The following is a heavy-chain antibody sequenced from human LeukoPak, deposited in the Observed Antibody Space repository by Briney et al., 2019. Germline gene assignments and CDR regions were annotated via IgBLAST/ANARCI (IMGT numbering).Heavy chain of an antibody. V-gene: IGHV4-59*08. CDR1: GGPISTYY. CDR2: IYYSGST. Sequence: SETLSLTCTVSGGPISTYYWSWIRQPPGKGLEWIGYIYYSGSTNYNPSLKSRVTISVDTSKNQFSLKLSSVTAADTAVYYCARHGYSSSWYGDWFDPWGQGTLVTVSS. CDR3: ARHGYSSSWYGDWFDP. D-gene: IGHD6-13*01. J-gene: IGHJ5*02.